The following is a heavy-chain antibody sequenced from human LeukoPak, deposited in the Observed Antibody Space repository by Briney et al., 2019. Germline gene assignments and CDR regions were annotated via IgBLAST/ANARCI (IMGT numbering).Heavy chain of an antibody. CDR2: INPSGGST. D-gene: IGHD5-18*01. V-gene: IGHV1-46*04. CDR1: GYIFTSYY. J-gene: IGHJ4*02. Sequence: ASVKVSCKASGYIFTSYYMHWVRQAPGEGLEWMGIINPSGGSTSYAQKLQGRLTMTRDTSTSTVYMELSSLRSEDTAVYYRARSSGYTYGFDYWGQGTLVTVSS. CDR3: ARSSGYTYGFDY.